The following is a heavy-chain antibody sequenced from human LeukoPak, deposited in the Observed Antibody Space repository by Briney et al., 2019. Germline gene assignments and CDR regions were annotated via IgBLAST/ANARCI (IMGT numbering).Heavy chain of an antibody. CDR2: IYPGDSDT. CDR3: ARVIGYCSSTSCPGYFDY. V-gene: IGHV5-51*01. D-gene: IGHD2-2*01. J-gene: IGHJ4*02. CDR1: GYSFTNYW. Sequence: GESLKISCKGSGYSFTNYWIGWVRQMPGKGLEWMGIIYPGDSDTRYSPSFQGQVTISADKSISTAYLQWSSLKASDTAMYYCARVIGYCSSTSCPGYFDYWGQGTLVTVSS.